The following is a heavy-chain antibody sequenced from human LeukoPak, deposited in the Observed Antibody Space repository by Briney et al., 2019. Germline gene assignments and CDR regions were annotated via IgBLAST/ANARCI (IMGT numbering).Heavy chain of an antibody. CDR1: GFTVSTNY. Sequence: PGGSLRLSCAASGFTVSTNYMSWVRQAPGKGLEWVSLIYSGGNTNYADSVKGRFTISRDNSKNTLYLQMNSPSAEDTAVYYCARDRVNWNDVGGLFDYWGRGTLVTVSS. V-gene: IGHV3-53*01. J-gene: IGHJ4*02. CDR3: ARDRVNWNDVGGLFDY. CDR2: IYSGGNT. D-gene: IGHD1-1*01.